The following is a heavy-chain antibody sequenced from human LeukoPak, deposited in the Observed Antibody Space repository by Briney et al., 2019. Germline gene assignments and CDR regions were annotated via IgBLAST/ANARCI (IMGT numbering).Heavy chain of an antibody. Sequence: SETLSLTCTVSGGSISSSSYYWGWLRQPPGKGLEWIGSIYYSGSTYYNPSLKSRVTISVDTSKNQFSLKLSSVTAADTAVYYCARSQRITMVRGVIKAFDYWGQGTLVTVSS. J-gene: IGHJ4*02. CDR2: IYYSGST. CDR3: ARSQRITMVRGVIKAFDY. CDR1: GGSISSSSYY. D-gene: IGHD3-10*01. V-gene: IGHV4-39*01.